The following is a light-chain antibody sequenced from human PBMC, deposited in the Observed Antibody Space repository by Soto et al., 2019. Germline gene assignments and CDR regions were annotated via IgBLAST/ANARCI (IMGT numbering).Light chain of an antibody. CDR2: GAS. V-gene: IGKV3-15*01. CDR1: QSLSTN. CDR3: QQYGNSPLYS. Sequence: EIVMTQSPATLSVSPGEGATLSCRASQSLSTNLAWYQQKPGQAPRLLIYGASTRATGIPARFSGSGSGTEFTLTISSLQSEDFAVYYCQQYGNSPLYSFGQGTKVDIK. J-gene: IGKJ2*03.